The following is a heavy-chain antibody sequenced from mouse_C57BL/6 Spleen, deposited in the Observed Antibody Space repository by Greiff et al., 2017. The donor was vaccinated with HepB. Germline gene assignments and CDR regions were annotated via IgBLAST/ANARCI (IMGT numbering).Heavy chain of an antibody. D-gene: IGHD1-1*01. CDR1: GFTFSDYG. CDR2: ISSGSSTI. V-gene: IGHV5-17*01. Sequence: DVHLVESGGGLVKPGGSLKLSCAASGFTFSDYGMHWVRQAPEKGLEWVAYISSGSSTIYYADTVKGRFTISRDNAKNTLFLQMTSLRSEDTAMYYCARGGDYYGSSYWYFDVWGTGTTVTVSS. CDR3: ARGGDYYGSSYWYFDV. J-gene: IGHJ1*03.